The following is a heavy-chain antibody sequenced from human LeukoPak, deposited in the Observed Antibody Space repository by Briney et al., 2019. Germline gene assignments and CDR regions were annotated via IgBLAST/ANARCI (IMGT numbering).Heavy chain of an antibody. CDR3: AKERYSSGRALKGAFDI. V-gene: IGHV3-23*01. D-gene: IGHD6-19*01. Sequence: GGSLRLSCAASGFTFSNYGMNWVRQTPGKGLEWVSAISGSGGSTYYADSVKGRFTISRDNSKNTLYLQMNSLRAEDTAVYYCAKERYSSGRALKGAFDIWGQGTMVTVSS. CDR2: ISGSGGST. CDR1: GFTFSNYG. J-gene: IGHJ3*02.